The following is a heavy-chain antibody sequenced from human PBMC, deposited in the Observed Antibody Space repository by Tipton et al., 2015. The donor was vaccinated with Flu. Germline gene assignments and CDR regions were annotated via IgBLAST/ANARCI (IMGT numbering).Heavy chain of an antibody. CDR3: ARGGATGEDYFDY. CDR1: GGSISSGGYY. Sequence: LSLTCTVSGGSISSGGYYWSWIRQHPGKGLEWIGYIYYSGSTYYNPPLKSRVTISVDTSKNQFSLKLSSVTAADTAVYYCARGGATGEDYFDYWGQGTLVTVSS. J-gene: IGHJ4*02. D-gene: IGHD5-12*01. V-gene: IGHV4-31*03. CDR2: IYYSGST.